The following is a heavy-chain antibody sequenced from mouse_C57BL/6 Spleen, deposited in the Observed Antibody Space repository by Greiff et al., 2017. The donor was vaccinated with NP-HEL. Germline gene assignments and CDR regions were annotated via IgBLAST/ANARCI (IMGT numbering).Heavy chain of an antibody. Sequence: EVQVVESGPGLVKPSQSLSLTCSVTGYSITSGYYWNWIRQFPGNKLEWMGYISYDGSNNYNPSLKNRISITRDTSKNQFFLKLNSVTTEDTATYYCARDSGLRVYYFDYWGQGTTLTVSS. CDR1: GYSITSGYY. D-gene: IGHD2-4*01. CDR3: ARDSGLRVYYFDY. V-gene: IGHV3-6*01. CDR2: ISYDGSN. J-gene: IGHJ2*01.